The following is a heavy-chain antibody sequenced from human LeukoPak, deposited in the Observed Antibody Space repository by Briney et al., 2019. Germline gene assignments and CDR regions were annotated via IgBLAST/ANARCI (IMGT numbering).Heavy chain of an antibody. V-gene: IGHV3-21*01. D-gene: IGHD4-17*01. CDR2: ISSSRT. CDR3: ARELYGDHSIDY. CDR1: GFTFSTYS. J-gene: IGHJ4*02. Sequence: GGSLRLSCAASGFTFSTYSMNWVREAPGKGLEWVSSISSSRTHYADSVKGRFTISRDNAKSSLYLQMNSLRAGDTAMYYCARELYGDHSIDYWGQGALVTVS.